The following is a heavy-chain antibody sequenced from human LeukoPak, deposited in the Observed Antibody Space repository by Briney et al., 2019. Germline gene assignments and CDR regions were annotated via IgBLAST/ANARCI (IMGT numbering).Heavy chain of an antibody. D-gene: IGHD3-9*01. CDR2: IYYSGIT. J-gene: IGHJ4*02. CDR3: ARRGPYDILTGYYTSGTYYFDY. CDR1: GGSISSSSYY. V-gene: IGHV4-39*07. Sequence: SETLSLTCTVSGGSISSSSYYWGWIRQPPGKGLEWIGSIYYSGITYYNPSLKSRVTISLDTSKNQFSLKLSSVTAADTAVYYCARRGPYDILTGYYTSGTYYFDYWGQGTLVTVSS.